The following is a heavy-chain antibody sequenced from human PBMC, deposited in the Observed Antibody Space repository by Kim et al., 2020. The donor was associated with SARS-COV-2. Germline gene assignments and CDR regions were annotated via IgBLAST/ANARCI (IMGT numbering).Heavy chain of an antibody. CDR3: ARKSEWTVTTEDYYYGMDV. V-gene: IGHV4-34*01. J-gene: IGHJ6*02. CDR2: INHSGST. CDR1: GGSFSGYY. Sequence: SETLSLTCAVYGGSFSGYYWSWIRQPPGKGLEWIGEINHSGSTNYNPSPKSRVTISVDTSKNQFSLKLSSVTAADTAVYYCARKSEWTVTTEDYYYGMDVWGQGTTVTVSS. D-gene: IGHD4-17*01.